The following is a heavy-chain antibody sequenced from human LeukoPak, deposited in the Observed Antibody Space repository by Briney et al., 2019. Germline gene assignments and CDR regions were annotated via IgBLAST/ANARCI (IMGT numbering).Heavy chain of an antibody. CDR2: IKSKTDGGTT. CDR3: TTAGGIWVNVDY. V-gene: IGHV3-15*01. D-gene: IGHD2-15*01. CDR1: GFTFSTYA. J-gene: IGHJ4*02. Sequence: GGSLRLSCAASGFTFSTYAIHWVRQAPGKGLEWVGRIKSKTDGGTTDYAAPVKGRFTISRDDSKNTLYLQMNSLKTEDTAVYYCTTAGGIWVNVDYWGQGTLVTVSS.